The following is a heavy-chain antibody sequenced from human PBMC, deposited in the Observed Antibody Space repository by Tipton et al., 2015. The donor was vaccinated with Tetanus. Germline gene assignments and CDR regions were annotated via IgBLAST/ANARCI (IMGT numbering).Heavy chain of an antibody. CDR3: ARDPYYNGGGYFDY. J-gene: IGHJ4*02. CDR1: DGSSRNYY. Sequence: TLSLTCSVSDGSSRNYYWSWIRQRPGKGLEWIGYMFYGGSPKYNPSLKSRVTILVDRSKNQLSLKLRSVTAADTAVYFCARDPYYNGGGYFDYWGQGTLVTVSS. CDR2: MFYGGSP. V-gene: IGHV4-59*01. D-gene: IGHD3-10*01.